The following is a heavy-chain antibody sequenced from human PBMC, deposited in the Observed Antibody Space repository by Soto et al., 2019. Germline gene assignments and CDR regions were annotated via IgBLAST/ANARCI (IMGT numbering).Heavy chain of an antibody. CDR2: IWYDGSNK. CDR3: AGAPSMVRGVIITYFDY. J-gene: IGHJ4*02. D-gene: IGHD3-10*01. V-gene: IGHV3-33*01. CDR1: GFTFSSYG. Sequence: PGGSLRLSCAASGFTFSSYGMHWVRQAPGKGLEWVAVIWYDGSNKHYADSVKGRFTISRDNSKNTLYLQMNSLRAEDTAVYYCAGAPSMVRGVIITYFDYWGQGTLVTVSS.